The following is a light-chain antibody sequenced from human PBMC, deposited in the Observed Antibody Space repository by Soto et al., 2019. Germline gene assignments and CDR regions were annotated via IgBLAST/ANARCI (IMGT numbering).Light chain of an antibody. CDR2: LGS. Sequence: DIVMTQSPLSLPVTPGEPASISCRSSQSLLYSNGYNYLDWYLQKPGQSPQLLIYLGSNRSSGVPDRLSGSGSGTDFTLKISRVEAEDVGIYYCMQALQLRTFGQGNKVDIK. CDR3: MQALQLRT. CDR1: QSLLYSNGYNY. V-gene: IGKV2-28*01. J-gene: IGKJ1*01.